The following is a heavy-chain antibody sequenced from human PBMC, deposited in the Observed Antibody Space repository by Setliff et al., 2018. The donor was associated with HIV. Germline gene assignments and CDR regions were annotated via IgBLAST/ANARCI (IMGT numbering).Heavy chain of an antibody. J-gene: IGHJ4*02. CDR1: GGTFSSYT. CDR2: IIPIFGTT. Sequence: SVKVSCKASGGTFSSYTISWVRQAPGQGLEWVGGIIPIFGTTNYAQNFQGRVTISADESTSTAYMELSSLRSEDTAVYYCARGRHAVVVTALEHDYWGQGTLVTAPQ. D-gene: IGHD2-21*02. V-gene: IGHV1-69*13. CDR3: ARGRHAVVVTALEHDY.